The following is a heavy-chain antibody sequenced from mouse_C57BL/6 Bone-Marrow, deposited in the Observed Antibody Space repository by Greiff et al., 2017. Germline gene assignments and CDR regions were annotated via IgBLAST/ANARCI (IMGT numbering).Heavy chain of an antibody. CDR1: GFTFSSYT. CDR3: SRQVTTVLATKYFDV. V-gene: IGHV5-9*01. CDR2: ISGGGGNT. Sequence: EVKLQESGGGLVKPGGSLKLSCAASGFTFSSYTMSWVRQTPEKRLQWVAAISGGGGNTYYPDSVKGRFTISRDNYKTILYLQMSSLRSEDTALYYCSRQVTTVLATKYFDVWGTGTTVTVSS. D-gene: IGHD1-1*01. J-gene: IGHJ1*03.